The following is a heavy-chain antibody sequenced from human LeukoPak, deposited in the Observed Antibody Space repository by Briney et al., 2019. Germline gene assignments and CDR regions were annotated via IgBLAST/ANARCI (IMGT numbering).Heavy chain of an antibody. D-gene: IGHD3-22*01. Sequence: ASVKVSCKASGYTFTSYYMHWVRQAPGQGLEWMGIINPSGGSTSYAQKFQGRVTITADKSTSTAYMELSSLRSEDTAVYYCAMGATYYYDSSGGFDYWGQGTLVTVSS. V-gene: IGHV1-46*01. CDR3: AMGATYYYDSSGGFDY. CDR1: GYTFTSYY. J-gene: IGHJ4*02. CDR2: INPSGGST.